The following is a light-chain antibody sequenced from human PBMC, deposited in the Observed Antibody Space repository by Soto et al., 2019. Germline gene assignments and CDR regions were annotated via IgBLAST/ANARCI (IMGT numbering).Light chain of an antibody. CDR3: QQYNNYPLT. Sequence: IQMTQSPSSLSAYVGDRVTIACRASQSISTWLAWYQQKSGEAPKLLIYDASNLESGVPSRFSGSGSGTEFTLTISSLQPDDFATYYCQQYNNYPLTFGGGIKVDIK. CDR1: QSISTW. J-gene: IGKJ4*01. CDR2: DAS. V-gene: IGKV1-5*01.